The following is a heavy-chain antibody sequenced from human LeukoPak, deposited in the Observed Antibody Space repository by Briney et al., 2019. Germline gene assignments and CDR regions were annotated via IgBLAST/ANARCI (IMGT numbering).Heavy chain of an antibody. CDR2: INHSGST. J-gene: IGHJ4*02. CDR1: GESFSGYY. V-gene: IGHV4-34*01. D-gene: IGHD5-18*01. Sequence: SETLSLTCVVYGESFSGYYWSWIRQPPGKGLEWIGEINHSGSTNYNPSLKSRVTISVDTSKNQFSLKLSSVTAADTAVYYCARRSVAVDTAMVTDWGQGTLVTVSS. CDR3: ARRSVAVDTAMVTD.